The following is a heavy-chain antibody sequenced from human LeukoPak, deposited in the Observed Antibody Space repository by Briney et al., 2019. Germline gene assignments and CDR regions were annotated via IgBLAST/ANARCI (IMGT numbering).Heavy chain of an antibody. CDR2: MCLNSGIT. Sequence: ASVKVSCKAYGYTFTSYDINWVRQATGQGLEWMGRMCLNSGITVFTQRFQGRVTMTRNTSTSTAYMELSNLRSEDTAVYYCARGRARYGMDVWGQGTTVTVSS. CDR1: GYTFTSYD. CDR3: ARGRARYGMDV. J-gene: IGHJ6*02. V-gene: IGHV1-8*01.